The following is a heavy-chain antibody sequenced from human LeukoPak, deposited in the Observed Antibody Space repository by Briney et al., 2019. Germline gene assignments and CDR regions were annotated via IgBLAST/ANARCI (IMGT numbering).Heavy chain of an antibody. CDR2: IYYSGST. D-gene: IGHD3-3*01. J-gene: IGHJ3*02. CDR1: GGSISSYY. V-gene: IGHV4-59*01. Sequence: SETLSLTCTVSGGSISSYYWSWIRQPQGKGLECIGYIYYSGSTKYKPSLKSRVTISVDTSKNQFSLKLSSVNAADTAVYYCARGRFLDAFDIWGQGTMVTVSS. CDR3: ARGRFLDAFDI.